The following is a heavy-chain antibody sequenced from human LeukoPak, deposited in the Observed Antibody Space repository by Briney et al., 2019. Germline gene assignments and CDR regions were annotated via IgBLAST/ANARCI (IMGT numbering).Heavy chain of an antibody. CDR3: ARRRVLHSGSYDY. CDR2: INAGNGNT. D-gene: IGHD1-26*01. J-gene: IGHJ4*02. V-gene: IGHV1-3*03. Sequence: ASVKVSCKASGYSFTSHYMHWVRQAPGQGLEWMGWINAGNGNTKYSQEFQGRVTITRDTSASTAYMELSSLRSEDMAVYYCARRRVLHSGSYDYWGQGTLVTVSS. CDR1: GYSFTSHY.